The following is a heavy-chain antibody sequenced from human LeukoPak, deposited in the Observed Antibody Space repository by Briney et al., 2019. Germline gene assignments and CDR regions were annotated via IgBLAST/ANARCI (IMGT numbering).Heavy chain of an antibody. J-gene: IGHJ4*02. CDR3: ARNNSNGFDF. Sequence: SETLSLTCTVSGYSISGGYYWGWIRQPPGKGLEWIGTIFQSVSTYYNPSLKSRVTTSVDTSKNQSSLKLSSVTAADTAVYYCARNNSNGFDFWSQGTLVTVSS. D-gene: IGHD6-19*01. CDR2: IFQSVST. CDR1: GYSISGGYY. V-gene: IGHV4-38-2*02.